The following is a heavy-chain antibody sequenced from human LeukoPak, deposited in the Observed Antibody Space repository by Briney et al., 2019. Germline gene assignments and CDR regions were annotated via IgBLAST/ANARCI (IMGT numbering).Heavy chain of an antibody. D-gene: IGHD3-3*01. J-gene: IGHJ4*02. Sequence: GASVEVSCKASGGTFSSYAISWVRQAPGQGLEWMGGIIPIFGTANYARKFQGRVTITADKSTSTAYMELSSLRSEDTAVYYCAISPDYDFSSGYSLTSDQNFDYWGQGTLVTVSS. V-gene: IGHV1-69*06. CDR1: GGTFSSYA. CDR3: AISPDYDFSSGYSLTSDQNFDY. CDR2: IIPIFGTA.